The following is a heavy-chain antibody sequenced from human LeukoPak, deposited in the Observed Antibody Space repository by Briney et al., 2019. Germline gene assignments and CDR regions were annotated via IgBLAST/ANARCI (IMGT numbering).Heavy chain of an antibody. V-gene: IGHV4-4*07. CDR2: IYTSGST. CDR3: AREYSSSWDPSFDY. CDR1: GGSISSYY. Sequence: SETLSLTXTVSGGSISSYYWSWIWQPAGKGLEWIGRIYTSGSTNYNPSLKSRVTMSVDTSKNQFSLKLSSVTAADTAVYYCAREYSSSWDPSFDYWGQGTLVTVSS. D-gene: IGHD6-13*01. J-gene: IGHJ4*02.